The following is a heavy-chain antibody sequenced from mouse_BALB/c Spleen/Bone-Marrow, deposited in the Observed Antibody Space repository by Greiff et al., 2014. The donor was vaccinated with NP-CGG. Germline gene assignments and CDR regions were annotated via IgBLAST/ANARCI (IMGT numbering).Heavy chain of an antibody. CDR1: GYSFTGYT. Sequence: EVKLMESGPELVKPGASMKISCKASGYSFTGYTMNWVEQSHGKNLEWIGLINPYNGGTSYNQKFKGKATLTVDKSSSTAYMELLSLTSEDSAVYYCARSDYRYDYFDYWGQCTTLTVSS. CDR3: ARSDYRYDYFDY. CDR2: INPYNGGT. V-gene: IGHV1-18*01. J-gene: IGHJ2*01. D-gene: IGHD2-14*01.